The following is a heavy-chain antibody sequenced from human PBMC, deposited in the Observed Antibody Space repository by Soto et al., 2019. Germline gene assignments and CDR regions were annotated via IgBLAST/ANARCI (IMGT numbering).Heavy chain of an antibody. V-gene: IGHV3-7*03. CDR2: IKQDGSEK. D-gene: IGHD2-2*01. J-gene: IGHJ5*02. Sequence: PGGSLRLSCAASGFTFSSYWMSWVRQAPGKGLEWVANIKQDGSEKYYVDSVKGRFTISRDNSKNTLYLQMNSLRAEDTAVYYCAKAAFGVVVPAAIPWFDPWGQGTLVTVSS. CDR1: GFTFSSYW. CDR3: AKAAFGVVVPAAIPWFDP.